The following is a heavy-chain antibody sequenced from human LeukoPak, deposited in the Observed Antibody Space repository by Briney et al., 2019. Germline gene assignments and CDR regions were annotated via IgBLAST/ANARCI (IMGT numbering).Heavy chain of an antibody. CDR1: GFTFSIYP. V-gene: IGHV3-48*01. Sequence: PGGSLRLSCAASGFTFSIYPMNWVRQAPGKGLEWISYMSSTTGTIYYADSVKGRFTISRDDAKNSLYLQMNSLRGEDTAVYYCAKYSGSSFDYWGQGTLVTVSS. J-gene: IGHJ4*02. CDR2: MSSTTGTI. CDR3: AKYSGSSFDY. D-gene: IGHD1-26*01.